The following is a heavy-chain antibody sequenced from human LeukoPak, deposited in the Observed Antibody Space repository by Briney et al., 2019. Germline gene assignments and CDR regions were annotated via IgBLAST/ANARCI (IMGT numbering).Heavy chain of an antibody. V-gene: IGHV5-51*01. J-gene: IGHJ5*02. D-gene: IGHD5-12*01. CDR3: ARLGATSPATDWFDP. Sequence: GESLKISCKGSGYSFTSYWIGWVRQVPGKGLEWMGIIYPGDSDTRYSPSFQGQVTISADKSISTAYLQWSSLKASDTAMYYCARLGATSPATDWFDPWGQGTLVTVSS. CDR1: GYSFTSYW. CDR2: IYPGDSDT.